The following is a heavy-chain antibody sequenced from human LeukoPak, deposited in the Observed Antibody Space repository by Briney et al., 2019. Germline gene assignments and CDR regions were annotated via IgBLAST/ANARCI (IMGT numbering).Heavy chain of an antibody. Sequence: GGSLRLSCAASGFTVSSNYMSWVRQAPGKGLEWVSVIYSGGSTYYADSVKGRFTISRDNSKNTLYLQMNSLRAEDTAVYYCASRLTYYYDSSRYYWGDYWGQGTLVTVSS. J-gene: IGHJ4*02. D-gene: IGHD3-22*01. CDR1: GFTVSSNY. V-gene: IGHV3-66*01. CDR2: IYSGGST. CDR3: ASRLTYYYDSSRYYWGDY.